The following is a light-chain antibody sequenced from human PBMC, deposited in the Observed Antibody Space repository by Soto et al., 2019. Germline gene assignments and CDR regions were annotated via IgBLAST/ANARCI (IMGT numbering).Light chain of an antibody. CDR3: QQRSNWPPLT. CDR2: DAS. V-gene: IGKV3-11*01. J-gene: IGKJ4*01. CDR1: QTVRTY. Sequence: EIVLTQSPATLSLSPGESATLSCRASQTVRTYLAWYQQKPGQAPRLLIYDASNRATGIPARFSGSGSGTDFTLTISSLEPEDSAVYYCQQRSNWPPLTFGRGTKVEIK.